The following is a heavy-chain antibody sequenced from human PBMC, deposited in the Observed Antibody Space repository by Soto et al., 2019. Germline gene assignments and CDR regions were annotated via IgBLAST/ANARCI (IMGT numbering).Heavy chain of an antibody. Sequence: SETLSLTCAVYGGSFSGYYCSLIRQPPGKGLEWIGEMNHSGSTNYNPSLKSRVTISVDTSKNQFSLKLSSVTAADTALYYCASFSTVTTDWGQGTLVTVSS. J-gene: IGHJ4*02. V-gene: IGHV4-34*01. CDR1: GGSFSGYY. CDR2: MNHSGST. CDR3: ASFSTVTTD. D-gene: IGHD4-17*01.